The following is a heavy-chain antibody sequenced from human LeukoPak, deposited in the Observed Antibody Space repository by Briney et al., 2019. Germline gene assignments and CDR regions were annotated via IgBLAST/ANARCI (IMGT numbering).Heavy chain of an antibody. D-gene: IGHD6-6*01. CDR3: ARAANDGQLVLAH. CDR2: IIPIFGTA. V-gene: IGHV1-69*05. Sequence: SVKVSCKASGGTFSSYAISWVRQAPGQGLEWMGGIIPIFGTANYAQKFQGRVTMTTDKSTSTAYMELSSLRSEDTAVYYCARAANDGQLVLAHWGQGTLVTVSS. J-gene: IGHJ4*02. CDR1: GGTFSSYA.